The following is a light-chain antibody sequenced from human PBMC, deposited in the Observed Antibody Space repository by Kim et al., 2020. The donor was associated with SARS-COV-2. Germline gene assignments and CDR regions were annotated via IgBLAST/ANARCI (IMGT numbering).Light chain of an antibody. Sequence: EIVMTQSPAILSVSPGERATISCRASQSVSSNLAWYQQKPGQAPRLLIYGASTRATGIPARFSGSGSGTEFTLTISSLQSEDFAVYYCQQYNNWPPLTFGGGTRVDIK. V-gene: IGKV3-15*01. CDR1: QSVSSN. CDR3: QQYNNWPPLT. J-gene: IGKJ4*01. CDR2: GAS.